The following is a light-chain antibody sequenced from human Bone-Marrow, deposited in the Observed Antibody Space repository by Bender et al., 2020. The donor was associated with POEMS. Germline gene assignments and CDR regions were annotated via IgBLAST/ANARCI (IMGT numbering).Light chain of an antibody. CDR2: SSH. Sequence: SYVLTQPPSVSVAPGKTARISCGGDNIGDKIVHWYQHLPGTAPKLLIYSSHRRPSEVPDRFSGSRSGNTASLTIAGLQAEDEADYYCCSFVHGGTVIFGGGTKLTVL. V-gene: IGLV3-21*01. CDR1: NIGDKI. CDR3: CSFVHGGTVI. J-gene: IGLJ2*01.